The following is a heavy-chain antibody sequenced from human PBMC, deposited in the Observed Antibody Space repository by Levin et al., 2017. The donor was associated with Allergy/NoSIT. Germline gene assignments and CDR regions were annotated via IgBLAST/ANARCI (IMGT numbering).Heavy chain of an antibody. CDR2: IYNSGST. CDR1: GDSITSVDSF. J-gene: IGHJ1*01. Sequence: SETLSLTCSVSGDSITSVDSFWSWIRQPPGKGLEWIGYIYNSGSTYYNPSLNSRVTISLDTSANQFSLKLSSVTAAATATYYCARARGRCSSMNCMEGTECFQNWGQGTLVTVSS. CDR3: ARARGRCSSMNCMEGTECFQN. V-gene: IGHV4-30-4*01. D-gene: IGHD2-2*01.